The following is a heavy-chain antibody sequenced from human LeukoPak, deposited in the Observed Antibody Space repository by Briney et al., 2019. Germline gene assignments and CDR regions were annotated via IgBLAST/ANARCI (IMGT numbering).Heavy chain of an antibody. V-gene: IGHV3-30*18. D-gene: IGHD6-13*01. Sequence: PGRSLRLSCAASGFTFSNYGMHWVRQAPGKGLEWVAVLSFDESNKYYADSVKGRFTISRDNSKNTLYLQMNGLRPEDTAVYYCAKGGGTGYSSSWYSNWGQGTLVTVSS. CDR1: GFTFSNYG. CDR3: AKGGGTGYSSSWYSN. J-gene: IGHJ4*02. CDR2: LSFDESNK.